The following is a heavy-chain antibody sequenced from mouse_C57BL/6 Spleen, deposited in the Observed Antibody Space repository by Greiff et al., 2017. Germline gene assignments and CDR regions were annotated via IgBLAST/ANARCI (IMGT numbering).Heavy chain of an antibody. CDR3: AISDVEGVDY. Sequence: EVQLQQSGAELVKPGASVKLSCTASGFNIKDYYMHWVKQRTEQGLEWIGRLDPEDGETKYAPKFQGKATITADTSSNTAYRQHSSQTSKDTAVYYCAISDVEGVDYWGQGTTRAVSS. CDR2: LDPEDGET. CDR1: GFNIKDYY. J-gene: IGHJ2*01. V-gene: IGHV14-2*01.